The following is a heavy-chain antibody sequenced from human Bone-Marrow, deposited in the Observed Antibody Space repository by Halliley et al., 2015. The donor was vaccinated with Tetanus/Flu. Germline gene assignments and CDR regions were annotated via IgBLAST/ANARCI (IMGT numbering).Heavy chain of an antibody. Sequence: TLSLTCTVTGGSITTGGYYWNWIRQLPGKGLEWIGYIFYSGTTYYNPSLESRVTMSLDTSKNHFSLKLSSVTAADTAVYYCASALGRVPGNIYYYGMDVWGQGSTVTVSS. CDR3: ASALGRVPGNIYYYGMDV. CDR1: GGSITTGGYY. V-gene: IGHV4-31*03. D-gene: IGHD1-1*01. J-gene: IGHJ6*02. CDR2: IFYSGTT.